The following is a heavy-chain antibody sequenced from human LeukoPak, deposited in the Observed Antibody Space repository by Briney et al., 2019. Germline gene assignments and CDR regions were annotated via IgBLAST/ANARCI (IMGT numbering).Heavy chain of an antibody. D-gene: IGHD6-13*01. V-gene: IGHV1-18*01. CDR1: GYTFTSYG. Sequence: ASVKVSCKASGYTFTSYGIRWVRQAPGQGLEWMGWINPYNGNTNYAEKLQGRVAMTTDTSTTTAYMELRSLRSDDTAVYYCARHVRPIGSSWDQFNFDYWGQGTLVTVSS. J-gene: IGHJ4*02. CDR3: ARHVRPIGSSWDQFNFDY. CDR2: INPYNGNT.